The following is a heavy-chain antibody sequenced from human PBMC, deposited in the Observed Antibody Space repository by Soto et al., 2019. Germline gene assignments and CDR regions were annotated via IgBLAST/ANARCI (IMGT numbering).Heavy chain of an antibody. Sequence: QVQLQESGPGLVKPSQTLSLTCTVSGGSISSGGYYWSWIRQHPGKGLEWIGYIYYSGSTYYNPSLKSRVTISVDTSKNQFSLKLSSVTAADTAVYYCARAYYYDSSGYYDLGWFDPWGQGTLVTVSS. V-gene: IGHV4-31*03. J-gene: IGHJ5*02. D-gene: IGHD3-22*01. CDR2: IYYSGST. CDR1: GGSISSGGYY. CDR3: ARAYYYDSSGYYDLGWFDP.